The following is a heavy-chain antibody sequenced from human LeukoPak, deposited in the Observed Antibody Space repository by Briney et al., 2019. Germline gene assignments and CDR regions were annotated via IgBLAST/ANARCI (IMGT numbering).Heavy chain of an antibody. D-gene: IGHD6-13*01. Sequence: PSETLSLTCTVSGGSISSGSYYWGWIRQPPGKGLEWIGRIYYSGSTYYNPSLKSRVTISVDTSKNQFSLKLSSVTAADTAVYYCARHSSSWYDGDYFDYWGQGTLVTVSS. CDR2: IYYSGST. V-gene: IGHV4-39*01. CDR1: GGSISSGSYY. J-gene: IGHJ4*02. CDR3: ARHSSSWYDGDYFDY.